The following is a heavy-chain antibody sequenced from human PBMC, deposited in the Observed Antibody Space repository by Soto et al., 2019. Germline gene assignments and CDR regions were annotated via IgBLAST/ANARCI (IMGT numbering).Heavy chain of an antibody. CDR2: IYYSGST. CDR1: GGSISSYF. CDR3: ARAGTAMVTLDY. D-gene: IGHD5-18*01. Sequence: PSETLSLTCSVSGGSISSYFWSWIRQPPGKGPEWIGYIYYSGSTNYNPSLKSRVTISVDTSKNQFSLRLSSVTPADTAVYYCARAGTAMVTLDYWGQGTLVT. J-gene: IGHJ4*02. V-gene: IGHV4-59*01.